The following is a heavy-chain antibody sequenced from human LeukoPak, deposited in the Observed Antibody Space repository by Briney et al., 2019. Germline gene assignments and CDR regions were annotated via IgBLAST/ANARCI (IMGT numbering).Heavy chain of an antibody. CDR3: AKSIRFCSSNSCFAGYYNYGLHV. V-gene: IGHV3-30*18. J-gene: IGHJ6*02. Sequence: GGSLRLSCAASGFTFSSYGMHWVRQAPGKGLEWVAVISHDGSSKYCADSVKGRFTISRDNPKNTLDLQMHSLRAEDTAVYYCAKSIRFCSSNSCFAGYYNYGLHVWGQGTTVIVSS. D-gene: IGHD2-2*01. CDR2: ISHDGSSK. CDR1: GFTFSSYG.